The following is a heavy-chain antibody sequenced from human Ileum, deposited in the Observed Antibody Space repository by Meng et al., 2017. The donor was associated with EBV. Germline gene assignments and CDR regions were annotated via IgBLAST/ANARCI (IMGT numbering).Heavy chain of an antibody. CDR1: GGSISSINW. D-gene: IGHD6-13*01. V-gene: IGHV4-4*02. Sequence: QGQLQESGPGLVKPSETLSLTCAVSGGSISSINWWTWVRQPPGKGLEWIGEIYHSGSTNYNPSLKSRVTISVDKSKNQFSLKLSSVTAADTAVYYCARVAAAGNEWFDPWGQGTLVTVSS. CDR3: ARVAAAGNEWFDP. J-gene: IGHJ5*02. CDR2: IYHSGST.